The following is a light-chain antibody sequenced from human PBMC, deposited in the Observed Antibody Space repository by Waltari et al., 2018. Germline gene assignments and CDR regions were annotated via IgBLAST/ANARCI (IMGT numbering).Light chain of an antibody. CDR3: QQSYTTPYT. CDR2: AAS. Sequence: DIQMTQSPSSLSASVGERVTITCRASQRISSYLNWYQQKPGKAPKLLIYAASNLQGGVPSRFSGGGSATDFSLAINNLQPEDFATYYCQQSYTTPYTFGQGTKLEI. CDR1: QRISSY. V-gene: IGKV1-39*01. J-gene: IGKJ2*01.